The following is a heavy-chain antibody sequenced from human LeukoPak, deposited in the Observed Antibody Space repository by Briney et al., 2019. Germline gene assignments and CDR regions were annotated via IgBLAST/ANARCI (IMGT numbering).Heavy chain of an antibody. CDR1: GFTFSSYT. V-gene: IGHV3-21*01. CDR2: ISSSSSYI. Sequence: GGSLRLSCAASGFTFSSYTMNWVRQAPGKGLEWVSSISSSSSYIYYADSVKGRFTISRDNAKNSLCLQMSSLRADDTAVYYCTKGGGDSCCEWGQGTLVTVSS. D-gene: IGHD2-15*01. CDR3: TKGGGDSCCE. J-gene: IGHJ4*02.